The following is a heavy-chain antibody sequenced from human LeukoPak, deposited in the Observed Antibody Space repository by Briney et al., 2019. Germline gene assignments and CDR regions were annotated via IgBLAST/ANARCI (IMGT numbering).Heavy chain of an antibody. CDR2: IGISSNKI. V-gene: IGHV3-21*01. J-gene: IGHJ4*02. CDR1: GFTLRSYT. Sequence: GGSLRLSCAASGFTLRSYTMNWVRQAPGKGLEWVSSIGISSNKIYYADSVKGRFIISRDNAKNSVYLQMNSLRAEDTAVYYCARDLGRNDYTMGWGQGTLVTVSS. CDR3: ARDLGRNDYTMG. D-gene: IGHD4-11*01.